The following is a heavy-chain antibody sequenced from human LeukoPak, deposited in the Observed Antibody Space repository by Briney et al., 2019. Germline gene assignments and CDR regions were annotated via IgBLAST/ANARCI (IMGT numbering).Heavy chain of an antibody. V-gene: IGHV3-30*02. J-gene: IGHJ4*02. CDR2: IYPDGTNK. CDR1: GFTFSSYG. CDR3: AKGLLWFGELLKPY. Sequence: GGSLRLSCAASGFTFSSYGMHWVRQAPGKGLEWVACIYPDGTNKDYADSVKGRFIISRDNSKNTLYLQMNSLRAEDTAVYYCAKGLLWFGELLKPYWGQGTLVTVSS. D-gene: IGHD3-10*01.